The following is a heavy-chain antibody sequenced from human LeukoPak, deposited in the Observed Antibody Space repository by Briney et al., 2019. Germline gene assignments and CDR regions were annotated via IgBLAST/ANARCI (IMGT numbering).Heavy chain of an antibody. J-gene: IGHJ3*02. D-gene: IGHD3-10*01. CDR3: ARAYYYGSGSYAFDI. CDR1: GGSISNYY. CDR2: IYPGGST. V-gene: IGHV4-4*07. Sequence: NASETLSLTCTVPGGSISNYYWTWIRQPAGKGLEWIGRIYPGGSTDYNPSLKSRVTISVDTSKNQFSLKLSSVTAADTAVYYCARAYYYGSGSYAFDIWGQGTMVTVSS.